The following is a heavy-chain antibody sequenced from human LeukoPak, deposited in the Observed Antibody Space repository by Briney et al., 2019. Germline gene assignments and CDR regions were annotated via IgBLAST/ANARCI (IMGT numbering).Heavy chain of an antibody. V-gene: IGHV4-59*01. J-gene: IGHJ4*02. CDR1: GGSISSYY. CDR3: ARGGGSYDLDY. D-gene: IGHD1-26*01. Sequence: TPETLSLTCTVSGGSISSYYWSWIRQPPGKGLEWIGYIYYSGSTNYNPSLKSRVTISVDTSKNQFSLKLSSVTAADTAVYYCARGGGSYDLDYWGQGTLVTVSS. CDR2: IYYSGST.